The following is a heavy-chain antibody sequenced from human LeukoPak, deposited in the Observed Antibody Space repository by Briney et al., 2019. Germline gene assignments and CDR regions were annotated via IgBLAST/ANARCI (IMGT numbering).Heavy chain of an antibody. Sequence: GASVKVSCKASGYTFTSYYMHWVRQAPGQGLEWMGIINPSGGSTSYAQKFEGRVTMTRDTSTSTVYMELSSLRSEDTPVYYCARDSAPIYCSSTSCYTSGHDAFDIWGQGTMVTVSS. V-gene: IGHV1-46*03. J-gene: IGHJ3*02. D-gene: IGHD2-2*02. CDR2: INPSGGST. CDR3: ARDSAPIYCSSTSCYTSGHDAFDI. CDR1: GYTFTSYY.